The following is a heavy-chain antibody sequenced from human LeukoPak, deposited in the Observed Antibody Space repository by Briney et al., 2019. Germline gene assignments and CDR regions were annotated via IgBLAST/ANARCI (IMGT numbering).Heavy chain of an antibody. J-gene: IGHJ4*02. CDR2: MNPDIGNT. V-gene: IGHV1-8*01. Sequence: ASVKVSCKASGYTFPNYDINWVRQATGQGLEWMGWMNPDIGNTAYVQKFQGRVTMTRNTSISTAYMEPSSLRSEDTAVYCCARSLSLVRGVIHYFDNWGQGTLVTVSS. D-gene: IGHD3-10*01. CDR3: ARSLSLVRGVIHYFDN. CDR1: GYTFPNYD.